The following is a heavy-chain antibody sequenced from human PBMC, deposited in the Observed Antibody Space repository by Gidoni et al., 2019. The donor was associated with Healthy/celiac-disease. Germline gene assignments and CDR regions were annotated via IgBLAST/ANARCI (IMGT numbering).Heavy chain of an antibody. Sequence: QVQLVESGGGVVQPGRSLRLSCAASGFTFSSYGMHWVRQAPGKGLEWVAVIWYDGSNKYYADSVKGRFTISRDNSKNTLYLQMNSLRAEDTAVYYCARRAITIFWAYYGMDVWGQGTTVTVSS. CDR1: GFTFSSYG. J-gene: IGHJ6*02. CDR2: IWYDGSNK. V-gene: IGHV3-33*01. CDR3: ARRAITIFWAYYGMDV. D-gene: IGHD3-9*01.